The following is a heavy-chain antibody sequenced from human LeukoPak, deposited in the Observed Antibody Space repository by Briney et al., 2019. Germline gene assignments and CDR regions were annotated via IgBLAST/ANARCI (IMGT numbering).Heavy chain of an antibody. CDR2: IRYDGSNK. CDR1: GFTFSSYA. D-gene: IGHD1-1*01. CDR3: ASNPYTYLTSYYFDY. Sequence: GRSLRLSCAASGFTFSSYAMHWVRQAPGKGLEWVAFIRYDGSNKYYADSVKGRFTISRDNSKNTLYLQMNSLRAEDTAVYYCASNPYTYLTSYYFDYWGQGTLVTVSS. J-gene: IGHJ4*02. V-gene: IGHV3-30*04.